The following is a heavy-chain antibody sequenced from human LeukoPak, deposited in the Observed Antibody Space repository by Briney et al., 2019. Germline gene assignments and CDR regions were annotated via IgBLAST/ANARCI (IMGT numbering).Heavy chain of an antibody. CDR1: GYTFTSYD. CDR2: MNPASGNT. D-gene: IGHD3-16*02. CDR3: ARVPREIASI. V-gene: IGHV1-8*01. Sequence: GASVKVSCKASGYTFTSYDINWVRQATGQGLEWMGYMNPASGNTGYAQEFQGRVTMTTDTSISTAYMELSSLRSEDTAVYYCARVPREIASIWGQGTMVTVSS. J-gene: IGHJ3*02.